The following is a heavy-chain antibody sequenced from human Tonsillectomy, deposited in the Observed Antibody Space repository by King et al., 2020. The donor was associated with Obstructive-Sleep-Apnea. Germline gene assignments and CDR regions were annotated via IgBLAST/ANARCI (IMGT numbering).Heavy chain of an antibody. CDR1: GGSFSGDY. Sequence: VQLQQWGAGLLKPSETLSLTCAVYGGSFSGDYWSWIRQPPGKGLEWIGEINHSGSTNYNPSLKSRVTISVDTSKNQFSLKLSSVTAADTAVYYCARGRRGDYYDSSGYYWRRLLTWFDPWGQGTLVTVSS. J-gene: IGHJ5*02. CDR3: ARGRRGDYYDSSGYYWRRLLTWFDP. V-gene: IGHV4-34*01. D-gene: IGHD3-22*01. CDR2: INHSGST.